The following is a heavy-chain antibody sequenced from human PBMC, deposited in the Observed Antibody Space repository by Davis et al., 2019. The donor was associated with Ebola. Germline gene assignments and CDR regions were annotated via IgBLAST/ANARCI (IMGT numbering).Heavy chain of an antibody. J-gene: IGHJ6*02. V-gene: IGHV1-18*01. CDR3: ARDGYSGTKEDGMDV. CDR2: ISAYNGNT. D-gene: IGHD1-26*01. CDR1: GYTFTSYG. Sequence: ASVKVSCKASGYTFTSYGISWVRQAPGQGLEWMGWISAYNGNTNYAQKLQGRVTMTTDTSTSTAYMELSSLRSEDTAVYYCARDGYSGTKEDGMDVWGQGTTVTVSS.